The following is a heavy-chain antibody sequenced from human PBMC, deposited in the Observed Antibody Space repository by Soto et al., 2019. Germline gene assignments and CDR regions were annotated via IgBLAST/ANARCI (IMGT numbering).Heavy chain of an antibody. J-gene: IGHJ4*02. V-gene: IGHV3-23*01. CDR2: ISGSGGST. CDR3: AKNSRDVVVVAATSPGYFDY. D-gene: IGHD2-15*01. Sequence: PGGSLRFSCAASGFTFSSYAMSWVRQAPGKGLEWVSAISGSGGSTYYADSVKGRFTISRDNSKNTLYLQMNSLRAEDTAVYYCAKNSRDVVVVAATSPGYFDYWGQGTLVTVSS. CDR1: GFTFSSYA.